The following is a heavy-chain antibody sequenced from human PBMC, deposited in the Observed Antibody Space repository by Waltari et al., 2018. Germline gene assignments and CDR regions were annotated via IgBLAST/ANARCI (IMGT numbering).Heavy chain of an antibody. D-gene: IGHD6-19*01. CDR3: ARLPGIAGAGLDY. Sequence: QVQLQQWGAGLLKPSETLSLTCAVYGGSFSGYYWSWIRQPPGKGLEWIGESNHSGSTNYNPSLKSRVTISVDTSKNQFSLKLSSVTAADTAVYYCARLPGIAGAGLDYWGQGTLVTVSS. CDR2: SNHSGST. V-gene: IGHV4-34*01. J-gene: IGHJ4*02. CDR1: GGSFSGYY.